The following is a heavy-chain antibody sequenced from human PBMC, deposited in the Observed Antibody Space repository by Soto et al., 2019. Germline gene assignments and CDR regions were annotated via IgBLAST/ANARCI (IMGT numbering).Heavy chain of an antibody. D-gene: IGHD6-13*01. CDR2: ISAYNGNT. CDR3: ARHLAAAGPFDC. Sequence: QVQLVQSGAEVKKPGASVKVSCKASGYTFTNYAFSWVRQAPGQGLEWMGWISAYNGNTNYPQKLPGRVTMTTDTSTSTAYMELRSLRSDDTAVYYCARHLAAAGPFDCWGQGTLVTVSS. CDR1: GYTFTNYA. J-gene: IGHJ4*02. V-gene: IGHV1-18*01.